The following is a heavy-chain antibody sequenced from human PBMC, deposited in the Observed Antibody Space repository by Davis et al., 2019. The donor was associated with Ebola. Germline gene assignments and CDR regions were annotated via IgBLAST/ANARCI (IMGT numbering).Heavy chain of an antibody. J-gene: IGHJ4*02. CDR2: IYYSGST. V-gene: IGHV4-59*01. CDR1: GGSISSYY. D-gene: IGHD1-26*01. CDR3: ARSPIVGATTYLDY. Sequence: PGGSLRLSCTVSGGSISSYYWSWIRQPPGKGLEWIGYIYYSGSTNYNPSLKSRVTISVDTSKNQFSLKLSSVTAADTAVYYCARSPIVGATTYLDYWGQGTLVTVSS.